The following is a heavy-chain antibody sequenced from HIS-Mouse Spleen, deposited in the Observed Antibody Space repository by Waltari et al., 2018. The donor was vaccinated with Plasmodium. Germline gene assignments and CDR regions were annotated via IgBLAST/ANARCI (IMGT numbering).Heavy chain of an antibody. CDR1: GGSISRRSYY. V-gene: IGHV4-39*01. J-gene: IGHJ4*02. CDR3: ARRGGSYYYFDY. D-gene: IGHD1-26*01. CDR2: IYYSGST. Sequence: QLQLQESGPGLVKPSETLSLTCTVPGGSISRRSYYWGWIRQPPGKGLEWIGSIYYSGSTYYNPSLKSRVTISVDTSKNQFSLKLSSVTAADTAVYYCARRGGSYYYFDYWGQGTLVTVSS.